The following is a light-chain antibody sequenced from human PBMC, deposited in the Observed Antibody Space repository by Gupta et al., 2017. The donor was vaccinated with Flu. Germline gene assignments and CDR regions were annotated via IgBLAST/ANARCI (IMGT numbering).Light chain of an antibody. J-gene: IGLJ3*02. CDR2: EDS. V-gene: IGLV2-23*01. Sequence: QSALSQPASVSGSPGQSITLSCTGTRSDVGSYNLVSWYQQHPGKAPKLMIFEDSKRPSGTSNRFSGSKSGNTASLTISGLQAEDEADYYCCSYAGSSTGVFGGGTKLTVL. CDR1: RSDVGSYNL. CDR3: CSYAGSSTGV.